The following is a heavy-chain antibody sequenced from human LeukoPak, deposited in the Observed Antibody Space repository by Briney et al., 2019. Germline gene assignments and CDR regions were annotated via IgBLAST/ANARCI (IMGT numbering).Heavy chain of an antibody. CDR3: ARERDHIVGSYYFDY. CDR2: IYYSGST. Sequence: SQTLSLTCTVSGGSISSGDYYWSWIRQPPGKGLEWIGYIYYSGSTYYNPSLKSRVTISVDTSKNQFSLKLSSVTAADTAVHYCARERDHIVGSYYFDYWGQGTLVTVSS. D-gene: IGHD2-15*01. J-gene: IGHJ4*02. V-gene: IGHV4-30-4*08. CDR1: GGSISSGDYY.